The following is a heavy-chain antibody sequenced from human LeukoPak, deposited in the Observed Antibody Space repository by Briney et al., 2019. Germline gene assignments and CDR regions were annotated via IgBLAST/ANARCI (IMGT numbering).Heavy chain of an antibody. J-gene: IGHJ4*02. CDR1: GFTFSNYE. Sequence: GGSLRLSCAASGFTFSNYEMNWVRQAPGKGLEWVGRIYSKTDGGTTDYAAPVKGKFSISRDDSQSTLYLQMNSLKIEDTAVYYCATGPLDYWGQGTLVTVSS. CDR3: ATGPLDY. V-gene: IGHV3-15*01. CDR2: IYSKTDGGTT.